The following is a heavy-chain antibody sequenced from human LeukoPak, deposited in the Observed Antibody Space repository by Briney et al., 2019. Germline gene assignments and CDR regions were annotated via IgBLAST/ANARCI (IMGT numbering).Heavy chain of an antibody. J-gene: IGHJ5*02. CDR1: GGTFSSYA. V-gene: IGHV1-69*01. D-gene: IGHD2-2*01. CDR2: IIPIFGTA. Sequence: GSSVKVSCKASGGTFSSYAISWVRQAPGQGLEWMGGIIPIFGTANYAQKFQGRVTIIADESTSTAYMELSSLRSEDTAVYYCARDPFAYRLLLWGSRGNWFDPWGQGTLVTVSS. CDR3: ARDPFAYRLLLWGSRGNWFDP.